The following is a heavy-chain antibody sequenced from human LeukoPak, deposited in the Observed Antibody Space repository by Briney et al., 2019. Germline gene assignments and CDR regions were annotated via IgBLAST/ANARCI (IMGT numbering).Heavy chain of an antibody. CDR1: GYTFTGYD. Sequence: ASVKVSCKASGYTFTGYDINWVRHAPGQGLEWMGWISAYNGNTKYAQKLQGRVTMTTDTSTSTAYMELRSLRSDDTAVYYCASSHANPHWGQGTLVTVSS. CDR2: ISAYNGNT. V-gene: IGHV1-18*04. CDR3: ASSHANPH. J-gene: IGHJ4*02.